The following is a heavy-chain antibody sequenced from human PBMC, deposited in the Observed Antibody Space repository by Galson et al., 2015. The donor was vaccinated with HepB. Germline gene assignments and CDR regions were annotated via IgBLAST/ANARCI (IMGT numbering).Heavy chain of an antibody. CDR3: AKDLLAARAGYYYYGMDV. V-gene: IGHV3-23*01. D-gene: IGHD6-6*01. Sequence: SLRLSCAASGFTFSRYAMSWVRQAPGKGLEWVSAISGSGGSTYYADSVKGRFTISRDNSKNTLYLQMNSLRAEDTAVYYCAKDLLAARAGYYYYGMDVWGQGTTVTVSS. J-gene: IGHJ6*02. CDR2: ISGSGGST. CDR1: GFTFSRYA.